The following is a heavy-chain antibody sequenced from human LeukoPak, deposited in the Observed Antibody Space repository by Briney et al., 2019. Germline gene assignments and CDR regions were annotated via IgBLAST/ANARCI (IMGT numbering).Heavy chain of an antibody. Sequence: ASVKVSCKASGYTFTSYGITWVRQAPGQGLEWVGGIIPGFGTANYAQKYQGRVTLTADESTNIANMELSSLTSEDTAVYYCAREDTIFGVAHWGQGTLVTVSS. CDR2: IIPGFGTA. J-gene: IGHJ4*02. CDR1: GYTFTSYG. D-gene: IGHD3-3*01. V-gene: IGHV1-69*13. CDR3: AREDTIFGVAH.